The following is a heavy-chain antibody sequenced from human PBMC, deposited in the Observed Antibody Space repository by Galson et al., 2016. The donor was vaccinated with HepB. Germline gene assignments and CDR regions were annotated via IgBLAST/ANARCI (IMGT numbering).Heavy chain of an antibody. J-gene: IGHJ2*01. CDR3: ARDSDTSGLHWYFDL. D-gene: IGHD3-22*01. CDR2: ISNSGDSI. V-gene: IGHV3-48*03. CDR1: GFIFSTYE. Sequence: SLRLSCAASGFIFSTYEMNWVRQAPGKGLEWVSYISNSGDSIYYADSVKGRFTISRDTSNNTLYMQMNSLRAEDTAVYYCARDSDTSGLHWYFDLWGRGTLVTVSS.